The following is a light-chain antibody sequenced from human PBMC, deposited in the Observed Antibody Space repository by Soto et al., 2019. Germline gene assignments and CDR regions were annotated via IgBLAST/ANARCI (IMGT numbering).Light chain of an antibody. CDR1: QSINNW. CDR3: QQSYSTPSIT. CDR2: DAS. J-gene: IGKJ5*01. V-gene: IGKV1-5*01. Sequence: DIQITQAPSTRPASVGDRVTIPCRASQSINNWLAWYQQKPGKAPKFLLYDASNMETGVPSRFSGSGSGTEFTLTISSLQPDDFATYYCQQSYSTPSITFGQGTRLEIK.